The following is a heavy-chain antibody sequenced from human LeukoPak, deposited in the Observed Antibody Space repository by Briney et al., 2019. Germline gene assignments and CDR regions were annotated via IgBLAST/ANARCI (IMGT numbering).Heavy chain of an antibody. V-gene: IGHV1-2*02. CDR2: INPKNGGT. CDR3: ATKKTPLYCGGACYSGLGWFDP. J-gene: IGHJ5*02. CDR1: GYTFIDYH. Sequence: ASGKVSCKASGYTFIDYHIHWVRKAPGPGQGLMGFINPKNGGTRLSQRLQGRVTMTRDTSTGTLYLVLRSLRSDDTAVYYCATKKTPLYCGGACYSGLGWFDPWGQGTLITVSS. D-gene: IGHD2-21*02.